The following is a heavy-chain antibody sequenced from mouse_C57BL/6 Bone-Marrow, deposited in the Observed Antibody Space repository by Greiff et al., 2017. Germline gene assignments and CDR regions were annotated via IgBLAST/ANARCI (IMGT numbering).Heavy chain of an antibody. Sequence: QVQLKESGPGLVQPSQSLSITCTVSGFSLTSYGVHWVRQSPGKGLEWLGVIWRGGSTDYNAAFMSRLSITKDNSKSQVFFKMNSLQADDTAIYYCSKMLTGTGYWYFDVWGTGTTVTVSS. CDR2: IWRGGST. V-gene: IGHV2-5*01. J-gene: IGHJ1*03. CDR3: SKMLTGTGYWYFDV. D-gene: IGHD4-1*01. CDR1: GFSLTSYG.